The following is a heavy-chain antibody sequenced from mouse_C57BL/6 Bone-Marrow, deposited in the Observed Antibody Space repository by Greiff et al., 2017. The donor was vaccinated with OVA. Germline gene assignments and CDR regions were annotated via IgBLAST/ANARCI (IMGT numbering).Heavy chain of an antibody. CDR2: ISSGRSTI. V-gene: IGHV5-17*01. CDR1: GFTFSDYG. J-gene: IGHJ1*03. CDR3: ARPLLITTVVDWYFDV. Sequence: EVQLVESGGGLVKPGGSLKLSCAASGFTFSDYGMHWVRQAPEKGLEWVAYISSGRSTIYYADTVKGRFTISRDNAKNTLFLQMTSLRSEDTAMYYCARPLLITTVVDWYFDVWGTGTTVTVSS. D-gene: IGHD1-1*01.